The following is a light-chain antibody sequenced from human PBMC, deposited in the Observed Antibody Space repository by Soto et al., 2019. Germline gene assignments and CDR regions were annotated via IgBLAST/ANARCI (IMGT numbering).Light chain of an antibody. Sequence: EIVMTQSPATLSVSPGERATLSCRASQSVTSNLAWYQQKPGQTPRLLIYGASTRATGIPARFSGSGCGTEFTFTISSLQSEDFAVYYCQQYNDWPRTFGQGTKVDIK. V-gene: IGKV3-15*01. CDR3: QQYNDWPRT. CDR1: QSVTSN. CDR2: GAS. J-gene: IGKJ1*01.